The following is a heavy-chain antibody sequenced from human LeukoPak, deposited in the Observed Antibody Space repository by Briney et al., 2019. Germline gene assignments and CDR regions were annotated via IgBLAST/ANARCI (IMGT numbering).Heavy chain of an antibody. J-gene: IGHJ4*02. CDR1: GFTFSGSA. CDR3: TSPRTYYYDSSGYSFDY. CDR2: IRSKANSYAT. D-gene: IGHD3-22*01. V-gene: IGHV3-73*01. Sequence: GGSLRLSCAASGFTFSGSAMHWVRQASGKGLEWVGRIRSKANSYATAYAASVKGRFTISRDDSKNTAYLQMNSLKTEDTAVYYCTSPRTYYYDSSGYSFDYWGQGTLVTVSS.